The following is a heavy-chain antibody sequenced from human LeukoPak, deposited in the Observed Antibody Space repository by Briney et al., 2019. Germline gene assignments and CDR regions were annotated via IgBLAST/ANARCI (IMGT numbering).Heavy chain of an antibody. J-gene: IGHJ4*02. D-gene: IGHD3-10*01. CDR3: AKVRGSGSYYLYYFDY. Sequence: GGSLRLSCAASGFTFITYAMHWVRQAPGKGLEWVAFIRYDGSNKYYADSVKGRFTISRDNSMNTLYLQMNSLRAEDTAVYYCAKVRGSGSYYLYYFDYWGQGTLVTVSS. V-gene: IGHV3-30*02. CDR2: IRYDGSNK. CDR1: GFTFITYA.